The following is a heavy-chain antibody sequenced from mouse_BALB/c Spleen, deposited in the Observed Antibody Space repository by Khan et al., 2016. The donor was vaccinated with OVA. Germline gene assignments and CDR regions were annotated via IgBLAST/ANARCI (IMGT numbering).Heavy chain of an antibody. CDR2: ISSGGSYT. Sequence: EVKLEESGGGLVKPGGSLKLSCAASGFTFSSYAMSWVRQTPEKRLEWVATISSGGSYTYYPDSVKGRFTISRDNAKNTLYLQMSSLRSEDTAMYYCASHSTMITDWFAYWGQGTLVTVSA. V-gene: IGHV5-9-1*01. J-gene: IGHJ3*01. D-gene: IGHD2-4*01. CDR1: GFTFSSYA. CDR3: ASHSTMITDWFAY.